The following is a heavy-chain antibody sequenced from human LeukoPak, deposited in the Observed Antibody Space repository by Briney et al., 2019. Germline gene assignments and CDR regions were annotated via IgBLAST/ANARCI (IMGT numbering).Heavy chain of an antibody. J-gene: IGHJ4*02. D-gene: IGHD2-2*01. CDR1: GFTFSSYS. CDR2: ISSSSSYI. Sequence: GGSLRLSCAASGFTFSSYSMNWVRQAPGKGLEWASSISSSSSYIYYADSVKGRFTISRDNAKNSLYLQMNSLRAEDTAVYYCARGGWAAAMDGDYWGQGTLVTVSS. CDR3: ARGGWAAAMDGDY. V-gene: IGHV3-21*01.